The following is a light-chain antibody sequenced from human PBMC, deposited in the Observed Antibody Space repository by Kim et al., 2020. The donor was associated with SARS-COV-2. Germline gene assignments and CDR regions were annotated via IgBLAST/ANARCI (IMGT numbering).Light chain of an antibody. J-gene: IGKJ5*01. CDR1: PGISSW. V-gene: IGKV1-12*01. CDR3: QQANTFPPT. CDR2: ASS. Sequence: GSVGDRVNISCRANPGISSWLALFQPKPSKAPKLLVHASSRLQRGVPSRFSGRGSGTNFPLTVSGLQAEDSATYYCQQANTFPPTFGQGTRLEIK.